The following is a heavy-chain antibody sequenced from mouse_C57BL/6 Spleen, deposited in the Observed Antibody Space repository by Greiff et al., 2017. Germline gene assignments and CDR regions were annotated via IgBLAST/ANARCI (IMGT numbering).Heavy chain of an antibody. Sequence: QVQLQQPGAELVRPGTSVKLSCKASGYTFTSYWMHWVKQRPGQGREWIGVIEPSDSYTNYNQKFKGKATLTVDTSSSTAYMQLSSLTSEDSAVYYCVNWDVWFAYWGQGTLVTVSA. V-gene: IGHV1-59*01. CDR1: GYTFTSYW. D-gene: IGHD4-1*01. CDR2: IEPSDSYT. CDR3: VNWDVWFAY. J-gene: IGHJ3*01.